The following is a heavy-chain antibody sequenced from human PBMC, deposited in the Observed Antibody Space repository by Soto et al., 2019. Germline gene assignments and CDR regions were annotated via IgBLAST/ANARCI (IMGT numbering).Heavy chain of an antibody. J-gene: IGHJ6*02. CDR2: ISGSGGST. CDR3: AKYCSSTSCYIETYYYYGMDV. CDR1: VFTFSSYA. V-gene: IGHV3-23*01. Sequence: GGSLRLSCAASVFTFSSYAMSWVRQAPGKGLEWVSAISGSGGSTYYADSVKGRFTISRDNSKNTLYLQMNSLRAEDTAVYYCAKYCSSTSCYIETYYYYGMDVWGQGTTVTVSS. D-gene: IGHD2-2*02.